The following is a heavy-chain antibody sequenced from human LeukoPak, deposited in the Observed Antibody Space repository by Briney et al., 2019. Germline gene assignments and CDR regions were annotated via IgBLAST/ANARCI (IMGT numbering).Heavy chain of an antibody. CDR2: ISSSGSTI. CDR3: AKWDSSSSSFDY. Sequence: KPGGSLRLSCAASGFTFSDYYMSWIRQAPGKGLEWVSYISSSGSTIYYADSVKGRFTISRDNSKNTLYLQMNSLRAEDTAVYYCAKWDSSSSSFDYWGQGTLVTVSS. D-gene: IGHD6-6*01. CDR1: GFTFSDYY. J-gene: IGHJ4*02. V-gene: IGHV3-11*04.